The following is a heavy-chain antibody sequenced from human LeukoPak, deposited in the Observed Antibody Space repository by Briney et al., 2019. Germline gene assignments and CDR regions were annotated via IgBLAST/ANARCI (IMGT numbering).Heavy chain of an antibody. CDR1: GGSFSGYY. CDR2: INHSGST. CDR3: ARGRGVTPVGGYFAY. V-gene: IGHV4-34*01. D-gene: IGHD3-10*01. J-gene: IGHJ4*02. Sequence: SETLSLTCAVYGGSFSGYYWSWIRQPPGKGLEWIGEINHSGSTNYNPSLKSRVTISVDTSKNQFSLKLSSVTAADTAVYYCARGRGVTPVGGYFAYWGQGTLVTVSS.